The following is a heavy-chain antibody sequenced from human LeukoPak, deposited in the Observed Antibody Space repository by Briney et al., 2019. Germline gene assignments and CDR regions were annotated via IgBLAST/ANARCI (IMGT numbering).Heavy chain of an antibody. V-gene: IGHV3-23*01. CDR3: AKDLAGTTSFDF. Sequence: GGSLRLSCGASGFTFSNNAMYWVRQAPGKGLEWVSGISDNGRSTYYADSVKGRFTISRDKSKNMLYLQMNSLRAEDTAIYYCAKDLAGTTSFDFWGQGTPVTVSS. D-gene: IGHD1-7*01. J-gene: IGHJ4*02. CDR1: GFTFSNNA. CDR2: ISDNGRST.